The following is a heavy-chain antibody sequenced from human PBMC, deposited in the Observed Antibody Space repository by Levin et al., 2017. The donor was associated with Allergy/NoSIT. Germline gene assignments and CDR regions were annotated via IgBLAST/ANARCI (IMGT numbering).Heavy chain of an antibody. V-gene: IGHV3-74*01. CDR3: ASTDWFDP. CDR1: GFTIGGSW. Sequence: GESLKISCAASGFTIGGSWMHWVRQAPGRGLVWVSRIKYDGSIISYADSVKGRFTISRDNTKNTLYLQMNSLRVEDTAVYYCASTDWFDPWGQGTLVTVSS. CDR2: IKYDGSII. J-gene: IGHJ5*02.